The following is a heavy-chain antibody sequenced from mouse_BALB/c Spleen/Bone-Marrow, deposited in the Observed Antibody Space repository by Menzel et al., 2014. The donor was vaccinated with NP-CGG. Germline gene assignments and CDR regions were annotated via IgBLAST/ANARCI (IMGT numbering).Heavy chain of an antibody. CDR3: ARGLGFFGY. CDR2: INSNGGST. J-gene: IGHJ2*01. Sequence: EVKVVESGGGLVQPGGSLKLSCAASGFTFSSYGMSWVRQTPDKRLELVATINSNGGSTYYPDSVKGRFTISRDNAKNTLYLQMSSLKSEDTAMYYCARGLGFFGYWGQGTTLTVSS. D-gene: IGHD4-1*01. V-gene: IGHV5-6-3*01. CDR1: GFTFSSYG.